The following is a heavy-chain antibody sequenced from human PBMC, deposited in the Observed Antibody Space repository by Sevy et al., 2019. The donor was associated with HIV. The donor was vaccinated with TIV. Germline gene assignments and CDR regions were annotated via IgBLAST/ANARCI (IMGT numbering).Heavy chain of an antibody. D-gene: IGHD6-6*01. CDR1: GFDFREYA. CDR3: AKVGMQLRSYFDF. J-gene: IGHJ4*02. Sequence: GGSLILSCGASGFDFREYAMHWVRQAPGKGLEWVAAVSSDGTNTYYVDSVKGRFTISRDSSQNTLFLHMNSLRVEDTAVYYCAKVGMQLRSYFDFWGQGTLVTVSS. V-gene: IGHV3-30*18. CDR2: VSSDGTNT.